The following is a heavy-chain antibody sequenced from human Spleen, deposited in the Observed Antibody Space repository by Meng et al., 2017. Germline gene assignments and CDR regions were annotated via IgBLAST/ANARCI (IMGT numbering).Heavy chain of an antibody. D-gene: IGHD5-18*01. Sequence: GESLKISCAASGFTFRGFAMSWVRQAPGKGLEWVSAISGTGVSTYYAASVKGRFTISRDNSKNTLFLQINSLRAEDTAVYYCAKNVDTAQNDAFDIWGQGTMVTVSS. CDR1: GFTFRGFA. J-gene: IGHJ3*02. CDR2: ISGTGVST. CDR3: AKNVDTAQNDAFDI. V-gene: IGHV3-23*01.